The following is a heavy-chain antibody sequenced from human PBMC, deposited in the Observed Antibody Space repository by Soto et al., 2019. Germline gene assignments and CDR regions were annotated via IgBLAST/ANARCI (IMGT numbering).Heavy chain of an antibody. J-gene: IGHJ4*02. D-gene: IGHD2-8*02. CDR2: ISGSGGST. Sequence: EVQLLESGGGLVQPGGSLRLSCAASGFTFSNYAMSWVRQAPGKGLEWVSGISGSGGSTYYADSVKGRFPISRDNSKNTVYLQLNSLRAEDRAVYCGARDYGGILFDYWGQGTLVTVST. CDR1: GFTFSNYA. CDR3: ARDYGGILFDY. V-gene: IGHV3-23*01.